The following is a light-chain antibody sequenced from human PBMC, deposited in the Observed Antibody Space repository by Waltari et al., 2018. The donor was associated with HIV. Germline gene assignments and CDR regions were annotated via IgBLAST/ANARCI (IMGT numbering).Light chain of an antibody. CDR1: SSNIGARFD. CDR2: GN. CDR3: HTYDSSLSGSVV. V-gene: IGLV1-40*01. Sequence: QSVLTQPPSVSGAPGQTVTISCTGSSSNIGARFDVHWYQQIPGTAPKLLMYGNNRPSRAPDRFPGSKSGTSASPAITGLQAEDEADYYCHTYDSSLSGSVVFGGGTKLTVL. J-gene: IGLJ2*01.